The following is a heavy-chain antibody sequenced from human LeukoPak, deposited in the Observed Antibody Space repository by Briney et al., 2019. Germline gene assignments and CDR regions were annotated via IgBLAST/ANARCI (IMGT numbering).Heavy chain of an antibody. V-gene: IGHV4-39*07. Sequence: SETLPLTCTVSGGSISSINYYWGWIRQPPGKGLEWIGEIYHSGSTNYNPSLKSRVTISVDKYKNQFSLKLSSVTAADTAVYYCARGSGQLALDYWGQGTLVTVSS. CDR2: IYHSGST. D-gene: IGHD6-6*01. CDR1: GGSISSINYY. J-gene: IGHJ4*02. CDR3: ARGSGQLALDY.